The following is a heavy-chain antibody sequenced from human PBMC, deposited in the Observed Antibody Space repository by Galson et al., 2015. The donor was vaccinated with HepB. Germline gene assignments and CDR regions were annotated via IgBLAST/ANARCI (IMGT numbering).Heavy chain of an antibody. J-gene: IGHJ4*02. CDR2: ISGSGGAT. D-gene: IGHD4-23*01. CDR1: GFTFNNYA. Sequence: SLRLSCAASGFTFNNYAMNWVRQAPGKGLQWVSGISGSGGATYYADSGRGRFTISRDNSKNTLYLQMTSQRVDDTAVYYCAKGQTIATMVTPSDYWGQGTLVTVSS. V-gene: IGHV3-23*01. CDR3: AKGQTIATMVTPSDY.